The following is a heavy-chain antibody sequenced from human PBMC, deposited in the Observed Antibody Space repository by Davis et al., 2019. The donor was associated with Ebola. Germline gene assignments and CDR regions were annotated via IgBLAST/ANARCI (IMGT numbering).Heavy chain of an antibody. CDR1: GYTFTSYY. J-gene: IGHJ4*02. CDR3: ARRVGVSMDTRHDY. V-gene: IGHV1-46*01. CDR2: INPSGGST. Sequence: ASVKVSCKASGYTFTSYYMHWVRQAPGQGLEWMGIINPSGGSTSYAQKFQGRVTMTRNTSISTAYMELSSLRSEDTAVYYCARRVGVSMDTRHDYWGQGTLVTVSA. D-gene: IGHD5-18*01.